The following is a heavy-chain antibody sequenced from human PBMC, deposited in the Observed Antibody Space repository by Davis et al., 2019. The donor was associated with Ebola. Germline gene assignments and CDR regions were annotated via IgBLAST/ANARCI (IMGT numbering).Heavy chain of an antibody. V-gene: IGHV4-59*01. J-gene: IGHJ6*02. CDR3: ARDSGLGMDV. CDR2: IYYSGST. D-gene: IGHD3-10*01. Sequence: SETLSLTCAVYTGSFSGFSWSWIRQPPGKGLEWIGYIYYSGSTNYNPSLKSRVTISVDTSKNQFSLKLSSVTAADTAVYYCARDSGLGMDVWGQGTTVTVSS. CDR1: TGSFSGFS.